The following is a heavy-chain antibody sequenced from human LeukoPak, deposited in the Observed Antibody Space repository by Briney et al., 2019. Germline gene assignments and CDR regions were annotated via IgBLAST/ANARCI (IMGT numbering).Heavy chain of an antibody. V-gene: IGHV3-23*01. D-gene: IGHD6-6*01. CDR3: AKDLAPSSSSESDY. Sequence: GGSLRLSCAASGFTFSSYAMNWVRQAPGKGLEWVSGISGSGGNKFYADSVKGRFTISRDNSKNTLHLQMNSLRVEDTAVYYCAKDLAPSSSSESDYWGQGTLVTVSS. CDR2: ISGSGGNK. CDR1: GFTFSSYA. J-gene: IGHJ4*02.